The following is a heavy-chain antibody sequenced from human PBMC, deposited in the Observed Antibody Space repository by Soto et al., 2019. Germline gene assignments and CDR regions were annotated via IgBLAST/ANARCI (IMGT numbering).Heavy chain of an antibody. CDR3: ARIPTSGKYYYYGMDV. CDR2: IDWDDDK. CDR1: GFSLSTSGVC. Sequence: SGPTLVNPTQTLTLTCTFTGFSLSTSGVCVSWIRQPPGKALEWLALIDWDDDKYYSTSLKTRLTISKDTSKNQVVLTMTDMDPEDTATYYCARIPTSGKYYYYGMDVWGQGTTVTVSS. J-gene: IGHJ6*02. V-gene: IGHV2-70*13.